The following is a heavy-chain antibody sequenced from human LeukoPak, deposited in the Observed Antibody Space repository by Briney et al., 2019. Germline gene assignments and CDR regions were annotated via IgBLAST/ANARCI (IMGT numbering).Heavy chain of an antibody. V-gene: IGHV3-66*01. CDR3: ARDVTTMVREGDAFDI. CDR2: IYSGGST. J-gene: IGHJ3*02. CDR1: GFTVSSNY. Sequence: GGSLRLSCAASGFTVSSNYMSWVRQAPGKGLEWVSVIYSGGSTYYADSVKGRFIISRDNSKNTLYLQMNSPRAEDTAVYYCARDVTTMVREGDAFDIWGQGTMVTVSS. D-gene: IGHD3-10*01.